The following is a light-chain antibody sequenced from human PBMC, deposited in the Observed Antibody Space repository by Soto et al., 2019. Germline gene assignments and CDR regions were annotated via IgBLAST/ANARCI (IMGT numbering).Light chain of an antibody. Sequence: QSALTQPASVSGSPGQSITISCTGTSSDVGSYNLVSWYQQHPGKVPKLIIYEVTKRPSGVSNRFSGSQSGNTASLTISGPQAEDEADYYCCSYAGSSYVVFGGGTKLTVL. CDR3: CSYAGSSYVV. CDR1: SSDVGSYNL. J-gene: IGLJ2*01. CDR2: EVT. V-gene: IGLV2-23*02.